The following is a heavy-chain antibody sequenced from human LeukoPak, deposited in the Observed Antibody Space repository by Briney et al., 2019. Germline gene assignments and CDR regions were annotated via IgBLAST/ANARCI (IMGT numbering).Heavy chain of an antibody. CDR1: GGSISSSGYY. CDR3: AREILRFDI. Sequence: SETLSLTCTVSGGSISSSGYYWGWIRQPPGKGLEWIGSMYYSGSTYYNPSLKSRVTISVDTSKNHFSLKLSSVTAADTAVYYCAREILRFDIWGQGTMVTVSS. CDR2: MYYSGST. D-gene: IGHD3-9*01. V-gene: IGHV4-39*07. J-gene: IGHJ3*02.